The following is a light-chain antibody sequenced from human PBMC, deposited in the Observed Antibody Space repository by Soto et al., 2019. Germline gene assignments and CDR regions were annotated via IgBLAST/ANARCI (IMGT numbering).Light chain of an antibody. V-gene: IGLV2-18*01. CDR3: SLYNSGSTYV. CDR1: SSDVGSYNR. CDR2: EVN. Sequence: QSVLTQPPSVSGSPGQSVTISCTGTSSDVGSYNRLSWYQQPPGTAPKLIMYEVNTRPSGVPDRFSGSKSGSTASLTISGLQAEDEADYYCSLYNSGSTYVFGTGTKLTVL. J-gene: IGLJ1*01.